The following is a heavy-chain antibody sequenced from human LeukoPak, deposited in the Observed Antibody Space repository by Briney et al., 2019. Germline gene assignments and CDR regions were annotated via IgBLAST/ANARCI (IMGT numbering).Heavy chain of an antibody. D-gene: IGHD1-14*01. J-gene: IGHJ4*02. V-gene: IGHV4-34*01. CDR2: INHSGST. Sequence: PSETLSLTCAVYGGSFSGYYWSWIRQPPGKGLEWIGEINHSGSTNYNPSLKSRVTILVDTSKNQFSLKLSSVTAADTAVYYCARDRRNSPFDYWGQGTLVTVSS. CDR3: ARDRRNSPFDY. CDR1: GGSFSGYY.